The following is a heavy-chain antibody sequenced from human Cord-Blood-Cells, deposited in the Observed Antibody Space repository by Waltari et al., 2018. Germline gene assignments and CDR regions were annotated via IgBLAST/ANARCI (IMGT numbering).Heavy chain of an antibody. Sequence: QVQLQESGPGLVKPSETLSLTCHVSGGSISSYYWSWIRQPAGKGLEWIGRIYTSGSTNYNPSLKSRVTMSVDTSKNQFSLKLSSVTAADTAVYYCARGEGYSSSSDAFDIWGQGTMVTVSS. V-gene: IGHV4-4*07. CDR3: ARGEGYSSSSDAFDI. CDR1: GGSISSYY. J-gene: IGHJ3*02. D-gene: IGHD6-6*01. CDR2: IYTSGST.